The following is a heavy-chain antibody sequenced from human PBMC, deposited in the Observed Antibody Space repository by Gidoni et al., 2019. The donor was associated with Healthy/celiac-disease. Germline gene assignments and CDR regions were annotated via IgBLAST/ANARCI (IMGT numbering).Heavy chain of an antibody. V-gene: IGHV3-49*04. J-gene: IGHJ6*03. D-gene: IGHD5-12*01. CDR1: GFTFGDYA. Sequence: EVQLVESGGGLVQPGRSLRLSCTASGFTFGDYAMSWVRQAPGKGLEWVGFIRSKAYGGTTEYAASVKGRFTISRDDSKSIAYLQMNSLKTEDTAVYYCTREGYKVYYYYMDVWGKGTTVTVSS. CDR3: TREGYKVYYYYMDV. CDR2: IRSKAYGGTT.